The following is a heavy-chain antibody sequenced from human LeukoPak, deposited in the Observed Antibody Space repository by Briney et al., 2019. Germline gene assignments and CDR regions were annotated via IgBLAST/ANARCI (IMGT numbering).Heavy chain of an antibody. J-gene: IGHJ6*03. CDR2: IYYSGST. V-gene: IGHV4-61*01. Sequence: SETLSLTCTVSGYSISSGYYWGWIRQPPGKGLEWIGYIYYSGSTNYNPSLKSRVTISVDTSKNQFSLKLSSVTAADTAVYYCARDLGGPAFYYYYMDVWGKGTTVTVSS. CDR3: ARDLGGPAFYYYYMDV. D-gene: IGHD3-16*01. CDR1: GYSISSGYY.